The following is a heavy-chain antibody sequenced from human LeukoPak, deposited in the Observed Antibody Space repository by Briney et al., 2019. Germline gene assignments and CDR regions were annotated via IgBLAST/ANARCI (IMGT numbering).Heavy chain of an antibody. Sequence: HGESLKISCKGSGYTFTSYWIGWVRQMPGKGLEWMGIIYPGDSDTRYSPSFQGQVTISADKSISTAYLQWTSLKASDTAMYYCARVRDSRLFDYWGQGTLVTVSS. CDR2: IYPGDSDT. CDR1: GYTFTSYW. D-gene: IGHD3-22*01. CDR3: ARVRDSRLFDY. V-gene: IGHV5-51*01. J-gene: IGHJ4*02.